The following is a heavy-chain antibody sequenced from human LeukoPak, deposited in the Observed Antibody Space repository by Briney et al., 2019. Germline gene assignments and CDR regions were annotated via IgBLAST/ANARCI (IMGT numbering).Heavy chain of an antibody. CDR1: GFTFSSYW. CDR3: AKNAHYQGYSYGGIDY. CDR2: INSDGSST. Sequence: GGSLRLSCAASGFTFSSYWMHWVRQAPGKGLVWVSRINSDGSSTTYAVSVKGRFTISRDNSKNTLYLQMYSLRAEDTAVYYCAKNAHYQGYSYGGIDYWGQGTLVTVSS. J-gene: IGHJ4*02. D-gene: IGHD5-18*01. V-gene: IGHV3-74*01.